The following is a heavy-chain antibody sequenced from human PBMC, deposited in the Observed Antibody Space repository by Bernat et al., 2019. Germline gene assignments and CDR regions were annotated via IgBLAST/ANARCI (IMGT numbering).Heavy chain of an antibody. J-gene: IGHJ4*02. CDR2: INPNSGGT. CDR1: GYTFTGYY. CDR3: ARDRVVNIVAADHFDY. Sequence: QVQLVQSGSEVKKPGASVKVSCKASGYTFTGYYMHWVRQAPGQGLEWMGWINPNSGGTNYAQKLHGRITLTRHTSISPAYMDLSSLISDATAVYYCARDRVVNIVAADHFDYWGQGTLVTVSS. D-gene: IGHD5-12*01. V-gene: IGHV1-2*02.